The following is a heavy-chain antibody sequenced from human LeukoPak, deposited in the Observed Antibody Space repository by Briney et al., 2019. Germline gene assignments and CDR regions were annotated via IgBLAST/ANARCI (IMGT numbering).Heavy chain of an antibody. Sequence: SETMSLTCTVSGGSISSGDYYWSWIRQPPGKVLEWIGYIYYSGSTYYNPSLKSRVTISVDTSKNQFSLKLSSVTAADTAVYYCARAGGYSYGSFDYWGQGTLVTVSS. CDR3: ARAGGYSYGSFDY. CDR1: GGSISSGDYY. J-gene: IGHJ4*02. CDR2: IYYSGST. D-gene: IGHD5-18*01. V-gene: IGHV4-30-4*08.